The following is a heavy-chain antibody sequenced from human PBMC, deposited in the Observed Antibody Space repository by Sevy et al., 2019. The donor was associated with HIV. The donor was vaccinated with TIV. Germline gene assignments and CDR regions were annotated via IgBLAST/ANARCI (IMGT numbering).Heavy chain of an antibody. V-gene: IGHV1-2*02. CDR1: GYTFTGYY. CDR2: INPNSGGT. J-gene: IGHJ1*01. Sequence: ASVNVSCKASGYTFTGYYMHWVRQAPGQGLEWMGWINPNSGGTNYAQKFQGRVTMTRDTSISTAYMELSRLRSDDTAVYYCVVAAAGTLYFQHWGQGTLVTVSS. CDR3: VVAAAGTLYFQH. D-gene: IGHD6-13*01.